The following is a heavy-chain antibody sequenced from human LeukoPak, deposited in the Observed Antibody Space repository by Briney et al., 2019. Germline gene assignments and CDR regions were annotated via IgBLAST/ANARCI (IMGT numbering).Heavy chain of an antibody. Sequence: GASVKVSCKASGYTFTSFDISWVRQTPGQGLEWMGGIIPIFGTANYAQKFQGRVTITADESTSTAYMELSSLRSEDTAVYYCAREASGYSYGYEIWGQGTMVTVSS. J-gene: IGHJ3*02. D-gene: IGHD5-18*01. V-gene: IGHV1-69*13. CDR3: AREASGYSYGYEI. CDR2: IIPIFGTA. CDR1: GYTFTSFD.